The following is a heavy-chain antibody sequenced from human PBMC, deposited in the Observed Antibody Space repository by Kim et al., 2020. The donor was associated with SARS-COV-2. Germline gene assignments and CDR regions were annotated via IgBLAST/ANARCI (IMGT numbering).Heavy chain of an antibody. J-gene: IGHJ6*02. V-gene: IGHV3-15*01. CDR1: GFTFSNAW. CDR2: IKSKTDGGTT. D-gene: IGHD1-1*01. Sequence: GGSLRLSCAASGFTFSNAWMSWVRQAPGKGLEWVGRIKSKTDGGTTDYAAPGKGRFTISRDDSKHTLYMQMNSLKTEDTAVYYCTTDSTGARSYYYYYGMDVWGQGTTVTVSS. CDR3: TTDSTGARSYYYYYGMDV.